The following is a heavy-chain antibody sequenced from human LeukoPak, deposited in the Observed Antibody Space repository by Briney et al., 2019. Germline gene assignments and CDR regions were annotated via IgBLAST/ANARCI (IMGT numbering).Heavy chain of an antibody. CDR3: ARDPGYCSGTSCYTEVGHASYYYGMDV. D-gene: IGHD2-2*02. J-gene: IGHJ6*02. V-gene: IGHV1-2*02. CDR1: GYTFTGYY. CDR2: XXPNSGGT. Sequence: ASVKVSCKASGYTFTGYYMHWVRQAPGQGLEWXXXXXPNSGGTNYAQKFQGRVTMTRDTSISTAYMELSRLRSDDTAVYYCARDPGYCSGTSCYTEVGHASYYYGMDVWGQGTTVTVSS.